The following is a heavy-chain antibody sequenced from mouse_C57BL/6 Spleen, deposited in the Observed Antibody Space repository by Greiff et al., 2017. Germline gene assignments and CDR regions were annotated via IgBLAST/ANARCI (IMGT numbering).Heavy chain of an antibody. D-gene: IGHD1-1*01. J-gene: IGHJ2*01. CDR1: GYTFTRYW. CDR3: ARSNYGSSYSY. CDR2: IDPSASYT. Sequence: QVQLQQPGAELVMPGASVKLSCKASGYTFTRYWMHWVKQRPGQGLEWIGEIDPSASYTNYNQKFKGKSTLTVDKSASTAYMQLSSLTSEDSAVYYCARSNYGSSYSYWGQGTTLTVSS. V-gene: IGHV1-69*01.